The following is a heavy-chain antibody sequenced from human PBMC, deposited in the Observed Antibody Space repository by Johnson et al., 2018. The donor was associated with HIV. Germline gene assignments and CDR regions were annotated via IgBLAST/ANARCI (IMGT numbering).Heavy chain of an antibody. V-gene: IGHV3-7*01. Sequence: VQLVESGGGLVQPGGSLRLSCAASGFTFSSYWMSWVRQAPGKWLEWVANIKQDGSEKYYVDSVKGRFTISRDNAKNSLYLQMTSLRAEDTAVYYCARAPHPRWQGLPPVAFDIWGQGTMVTVSS. D-gene: IGHD6-19*01. CDR1: GFTFSSYW. CDR2: IKQDGSEK. CDR3: ARAPHPRWQGLPPVAFDI. J-gene: IGHJ3*02.